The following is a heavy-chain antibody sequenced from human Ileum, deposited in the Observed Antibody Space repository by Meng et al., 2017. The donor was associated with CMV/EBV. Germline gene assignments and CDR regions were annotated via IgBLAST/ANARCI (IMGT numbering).Heavy chain of an antibody. CDR1: GGSINSFY. D-gene: IGHD4-11*01. Sequence: QVKLPVSVPGRVEPSDPLSLTCSVSGGSINSFYWSWIRQPAGKGLEWIGRIYSSGIINYNPSLKSRVTVSVDTSKNQFSLKVNSVTAADTAVYYCARLQAWDWFDPWGQGTLVTVSS. J-gene: IGHJ5*02. V-gene: IGHV4-4*07. CDR3: ARLQAWDWFDP. CDR2: IYSSGII.